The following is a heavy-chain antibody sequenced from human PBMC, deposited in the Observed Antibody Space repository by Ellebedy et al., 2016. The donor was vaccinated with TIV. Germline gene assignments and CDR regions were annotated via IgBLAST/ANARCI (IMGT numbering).Heavy chain of an antibody. CDR3: ARLSRIAVAGNYFDY. CDR1: GYSFTSYW. V-gene: IGHV5-51*01. D-gene: IGHD6-19*01. CDR2: IYPGDSDT. Sequence: GESLKISCKASGYSFTSYWIGWVRQMPGKGLEWMGIIYPGDSDTRYSPSFQGQVTISADKSISTAYLQWSSLKASDTAMYYCARLSRIAVAGNYFDYWGQGTLVTVSS. J-gene: IGHJ4*02.